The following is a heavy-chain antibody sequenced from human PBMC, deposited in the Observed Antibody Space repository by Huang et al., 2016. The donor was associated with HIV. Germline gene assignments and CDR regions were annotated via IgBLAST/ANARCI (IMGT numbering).Heavy chain of an antibody. CDR1: GFTFSSYA. CDR3: AKDPYSSSWFDHFDY. D-gene: IGHD6-13*01. CDR2: ISGGGGST. V-gene: IGHV3-23*01. Sequence: EVQLLESGGGLVQPGGSLRLSCAASGFTFSSYAMSWVRQAPGKGRGCVSVISGGGGSTYYADALKCRFTISRDKSKNTLYLQMNSLRAEDAAVYYCAKDPYSSSWFDHFDYWGQGTLVTVSS. J-gene: IGHJ4*02.